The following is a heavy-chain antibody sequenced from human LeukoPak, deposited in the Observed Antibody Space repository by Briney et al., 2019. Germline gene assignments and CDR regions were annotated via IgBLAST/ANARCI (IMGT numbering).Heavy chain of an antibody. J-gene: IGHJ3*02. Sequence: ASVKVSCKASGNAFITYAMYWVRQAPGQRLEWMGRINDGDGDTRYSQRFQGRVTMTRDTSARTAYMELSSLRSEDTAVYYCASDAFDIWGQGTMVTVSS. CDR1: GNAFITYA. V-gene: IGHV1-3*01. CDR3: ASDAFDI. CDR2: INDGDGDT.